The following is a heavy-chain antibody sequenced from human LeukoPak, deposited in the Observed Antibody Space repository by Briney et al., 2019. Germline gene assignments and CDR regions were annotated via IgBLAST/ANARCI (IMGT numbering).Heavy chain of an antibody. V-gene: IGHV4-59*12. CDR2: IYYSGST. Sequence: PSETLSLTCTVSGGSISSYYWSWIRQPPGKGLEWIGSIYYSGSTYYNPSLKSRVTISVDTSKNQFSLKLSSVTAADTAVYYCARALLGGFYGMDVWGQGTTVTVS. D-gene: IGHD2-15*01. CDR1: GGSISSYY. CDR3: ARALLGGFYGMDV. J-gene: IGHJ6*02.